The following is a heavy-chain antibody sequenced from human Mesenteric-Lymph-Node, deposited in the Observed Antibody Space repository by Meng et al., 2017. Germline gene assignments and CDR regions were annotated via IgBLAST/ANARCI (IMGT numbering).Heavy chain of an antibody. J-gene: IGHJ4*02. CDR1: GFTFSDYY. CDR3: ARDRSAAAFDY. Sequence: QVQLVVSGGGLVKPGGALRLSCAASGFTFSDYYMSWIRQAPGKGLEWVSHISTGGSTIYYADSVKGRFTISRDNAKNSLYLQMNSLRAEDTAVYYCARDRSAAAFDYWGQGTLVTVSS. V-gene: IGHV3-11*01. CDR2: ISTGGSTI.